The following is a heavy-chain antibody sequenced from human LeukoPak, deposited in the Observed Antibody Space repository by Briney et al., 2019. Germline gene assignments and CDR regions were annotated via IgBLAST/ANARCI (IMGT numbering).Heavy chain of an antibody. Sequence: GGSLRLSCTASGFTFTTYWMHWVRQAPGKGLVWVSHINSDGSSTSYADSVKGRFTISRDNAKNTLYLRMTSLRAEDTAVYYCARGPMVRTNLFDYWGQGTLVTVSS. J-gene: IGHJ4*02. CDR2: INSDGSST. CDR1: GFTFTTYW. V-gene: IGHV3-74*01. CDR3: ARGPMVRTNLFDY. D-gene: IGHD3-10*01.